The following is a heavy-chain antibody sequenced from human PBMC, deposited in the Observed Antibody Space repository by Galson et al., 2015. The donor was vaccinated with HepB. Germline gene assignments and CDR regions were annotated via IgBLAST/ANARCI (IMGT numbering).Heavy chain of an antibody. D-gene: IGHD3-22*01. Sequence: SLRLSCAASGFTFDDYAMHWVRQAPGKGLEWVSGISWNSGSIGYADSVKGRFTISRDNAKNSLYLQMNSLRAEDTAVYYCEAGALRVSNYYDSSGYSPHFDYWGQGTLVTVSS. V-gene: IGHV3-9*01. CDR1: GFTFDDYA. CDR2: ISWNSGSI. CDR3: EAGALRVSNYYDSSGYSPHFDY. J-gene: IGHJ4*02.